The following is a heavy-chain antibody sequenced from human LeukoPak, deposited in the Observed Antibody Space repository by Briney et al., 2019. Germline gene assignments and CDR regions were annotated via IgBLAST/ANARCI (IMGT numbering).Heavy chain of an antibody. D-gene: IGHD6-13*01. J-gene: IGHJ4*02. V-gene: IGHV3-23*01. CDR3: AKSISSSWSPFN. CDR2: ISGSGGNT. CDR1: GFTFSSYA. Sequence: GGSLGLSCEASGFTFSSYAMNWVRQAPGKGLEWVSAISGSGGNTNYADSVKGRFTISRDNSKNTLYLQMNSLRAEDTAVYYCAKSISSSWSPFNWGQGTLVTVSS.